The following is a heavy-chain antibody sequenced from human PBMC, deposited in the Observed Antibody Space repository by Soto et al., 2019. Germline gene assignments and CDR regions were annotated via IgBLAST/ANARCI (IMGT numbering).Heavy chain of an antibody. CDR3: ARVDRQWLDHYYYGMDV. V-gene: IGHV4-59*01. D-gene: IGHD6-19*01. CDR1: GGSISSYY. CDR2: IYYSGST. J-gene: IGHJ6*02. Sequence: SETLSLTCTVSGGSISSYYWSWIRQPPGKGLEWIGYIYYSGSTNYNPSLKSRVTISVDTSKNQFSLKLSSVTAADTAVYYCARVDRQWLDHYYYGMDVWGQGTTVTVSS.